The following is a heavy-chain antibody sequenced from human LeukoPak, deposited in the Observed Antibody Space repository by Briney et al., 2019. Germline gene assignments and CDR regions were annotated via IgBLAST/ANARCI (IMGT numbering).Heavy chain of an antibody. CDR3: ARDLSFGAPVAFDI. CDR2: ISRHDDYI. J-gene: IGHJ3*02. Sequence: PGGSLRLSCVASGFNFDLYAMSWVRQAPGKGLGWLSAISRHDDYIYYAASVRGRFTISRDNARNSLFLQMNSLRVDDTAVNFCARDLSFGAPVAFDIWGQGTMVTVAS. D-gene: IGHD3-10*01. CDR1: GFNFDLYA. V-gene: IGHV3-21*01.